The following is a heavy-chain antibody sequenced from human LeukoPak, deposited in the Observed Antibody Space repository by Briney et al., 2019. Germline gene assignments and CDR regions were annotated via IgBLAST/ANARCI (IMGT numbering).Heavy chain of an antibody. CDR2: IYYLGST. V-gene: IGHV4-59*01. D-gene: IGHD4/OR15-4a*01. CDR1: GGSISSYY. CDR3: ARLEAPMVLGLVLDY. Sequence: SETLSLTCTVSGGSISSYYWSWIRQPPGKGLEWVGHIYYLGSTNYNPSLKSRVTISIDTSKNYFSLKLNSVIAADTAVYYCARLEAPMVLGLVLDYWGQGTLVTVSS. J-gene: IGHJ4*02.